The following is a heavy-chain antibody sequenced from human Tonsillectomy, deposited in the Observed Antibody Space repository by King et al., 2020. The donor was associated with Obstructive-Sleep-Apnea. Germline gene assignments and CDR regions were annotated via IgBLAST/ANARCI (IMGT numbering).Heavy chain of an antibody. Sequence: QLVQSGGGLVKPGGSLRLSCVASGFTFSDAWMSWVRLAPGKVLEWVGRLKSKIGGGTTDYAAPVKGRFTISRDDSKNTGYLQMNSLKTEDTAVYFCTHIVVVPAAMLYWGQGTLVTVSS. CDR1: GFTFSDAW. CDR3: THIVVVPAAMLY. CDR2: LKSKIGGGTT. J-gene: IGHJ4*02. D-gene: IGHD2-2*01. V-gene: IGHV3-15*01.